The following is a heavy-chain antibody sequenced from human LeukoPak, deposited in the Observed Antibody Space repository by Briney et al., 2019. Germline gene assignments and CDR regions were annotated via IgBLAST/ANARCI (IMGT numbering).Heavy chain of an antibody. CDR3: ATNPMAPYYDFWSGAGYYFDY. CDR1: GYTFTGYY. Sequence: GASVKVSCKASGYTFTGYYMHWVRQAPGQGLEWMGWINPNSGGTNYAQKFQGRVTMTRDTSIRTAYMELSRLRSDDTAVFYCATNPMAPYYDFWSGAGYYFDYWGQGALVTVSS. V-gene: IGHV1-2*02. CDR2: INPNSGGT. D-gene: IGHD3-3*01. J-gene: IGHJ4*02.